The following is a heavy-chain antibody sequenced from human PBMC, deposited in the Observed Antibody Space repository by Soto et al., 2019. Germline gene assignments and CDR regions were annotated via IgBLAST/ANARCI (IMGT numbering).Heavy chain of an antibody. CDR2: INAGNGNT. Sequence: ASVKVSCKASGYTFTSYAMHWVRQAPGQRLEWMGWINAGNGNTKYSQKFQGRVTITRDTSASTAYMELSSLRSEDTAVYYCATKYDFWSGYKYYFDYWGQGTLVTVSS. CDR3: ATKYDFWSGYKYYFDY. J-gene: IGHJ4*02. CDR1: GYTFTSYA. V-gene: IGHV1-3*01. D-gene: IGHD3-3*01.